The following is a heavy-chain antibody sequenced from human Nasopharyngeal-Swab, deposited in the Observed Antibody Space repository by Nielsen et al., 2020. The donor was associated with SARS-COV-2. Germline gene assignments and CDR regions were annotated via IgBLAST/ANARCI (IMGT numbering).Heavy chain of an antibody. CDR1: GGSISSYY. D-gene: IGHD6-6*01. CDR3: ARGWIAARPHYYYYYGMDV. Sequence: SETLSLTCTVPGGSISSYYWSWIRQPPGKGLEWIGYIYYSGSTNYNPSLKSRVTISVDTSKNQFSLKLSSATAADTAVYYCARGWIAARPHYYYYYGMDVWGQGTTVTVSS. V-gene: IGHV4-59*01. CDR2: IYYSGST. J-gene: IGHJ6*02.